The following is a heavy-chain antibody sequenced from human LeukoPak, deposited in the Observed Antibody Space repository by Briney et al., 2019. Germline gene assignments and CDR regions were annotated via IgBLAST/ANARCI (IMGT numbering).Heavy chain of an antibody. CDR1: GGSFSAYY. D-gene: IGHD2-15*01. CDR2: INHSGST. Sequence: PSETLSLTSAVYGGSFSAYYWSWIRQPPRKGLEWIVEINHSGSTNYNPSLKSRVTISVNTSKNQFSLKLTSVTAADTAVYYRARVGGEPDCSGGSCYVERYFDYWGQGTLVTVSS. V-gene: IGHV4-34*01. J-gene: IGHJ4*02. CDR3: ARVGGEPDCSGGSCYVERYFDY.